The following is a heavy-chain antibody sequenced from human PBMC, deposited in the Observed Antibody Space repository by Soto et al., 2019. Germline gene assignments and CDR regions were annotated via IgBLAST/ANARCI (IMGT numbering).Heavy chain of an antibody. CDR1: GGTFSSYA. V-gene: IGHV1-69*13. D-gene: IGHD2-21*01. CDR2: IIPIFGTA. J-gene: IGHJ6*02. CDR3: ARAQGDTRSYYYGMDV. Sequence: SVKVSCKASGGTFSSYAISWVRQAPGQGLEWMGGIIPIFGTANYAQKFQGRVTITADESTSTAYMELSSLRSEDTAAYYCARAQGDTRSYYYGMDVWGQGTTVTVSS.